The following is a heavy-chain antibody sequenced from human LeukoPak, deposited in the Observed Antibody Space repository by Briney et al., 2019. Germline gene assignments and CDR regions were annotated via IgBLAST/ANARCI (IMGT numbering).Heavy chain of an antibody. V-gene: IGHV4-59*08. CDR3: ARNQLLSFDAFDT. Sequence: SETLSLTCTVSGGSMRSYYWSWIRQPPGKGPEWIGYIYYSGSINYNPSLESRVTVSVDTSKNHFSLKLSSVTAADTAVYYCARNQLLSFDAFDTWGQGTMVTVSS. J-gene: IGHJ3*02. D-gene: IGHD2-2*01. CDR2: IYYSGSI. CDR1: GGSMRSYY.